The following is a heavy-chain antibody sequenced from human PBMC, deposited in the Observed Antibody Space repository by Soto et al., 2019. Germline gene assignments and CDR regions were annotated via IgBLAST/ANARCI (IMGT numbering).Heavy chain of an antibody. CDR3: ARVSSSWPWFDP. V-gene: IGHV6-1*01. CDR1: GDSVSSNSAA. J-gene: IGHJ5*02. D-gene: IGHD6-13*01. CDR2: TYYRSKWFS. Sequence: QIQLQQSGPGLVKPSQTLSLTCAISGDSVSSNSAAWNWIRQSPSRGLEWLGRTYYRSKWFSDYAVSLKSRMTISPDTSKIHFSLQLNSVTPEDSAVYFCARVSSSWPWFDPWGQGTLVTVSS.